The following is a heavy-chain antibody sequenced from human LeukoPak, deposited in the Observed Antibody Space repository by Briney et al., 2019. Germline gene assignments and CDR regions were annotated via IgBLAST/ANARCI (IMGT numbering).Heavy chain of an antibody. V-gene: IGHV3-23*01. CDR2: ISTSGDRT. Sequence: GRSLRLSCAASGFTFSRYAMSWVRQAPGKGLEWVSHISTSGDRTYYADSVKGRLTISRANSKNTLYLQMNTLRAEDTAVYYCAKGEEYYGSATNYFDNWGQGTLVTVSS. D-gene: IGHD3-10*01. CDR3: AKGEEYYGSATNYFDN. J-gene: IGHJ4*02. CDR1: GFTFSRYA.